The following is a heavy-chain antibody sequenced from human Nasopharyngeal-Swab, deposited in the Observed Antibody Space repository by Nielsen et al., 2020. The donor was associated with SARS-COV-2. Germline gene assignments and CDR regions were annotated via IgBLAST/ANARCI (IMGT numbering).Heavy chain of an antibody. J-gene: IGHJ4*02. CDR2: IYSGGST. CDR3: ARDKGGNSPPYYFDY. V-gene: IGHV3-53*01. Sequence: WIRQPPGKGLEWVPVIYSGGSTYYADSVKGRFTISRDNSKNTLYLQMNSLRAKDTAVYYCARDKGGNSPPYYFDYGGKGT. D-gene: IGHD4-23*01.